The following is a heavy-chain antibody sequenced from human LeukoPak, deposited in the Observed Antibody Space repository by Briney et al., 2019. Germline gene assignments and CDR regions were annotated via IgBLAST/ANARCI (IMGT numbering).Heavy chain of an antibody. J-gene: IGHJ6*02. CDR2: ISWNSGSI. Sequence: GGSLRLSCAASGSTFSTYWMTWVRQAPGKGLEWVSAISWNSGSIGYADSVKGRFTISRDNAKNSLYLQMNSLRAEDTALYYCAKAFSSGWYFYYGMDVWGQGTTVTVSS. CDR1: GSTFSTYW. D-gene: IGHD6-19*01. V-gene: IGHV3-9*01. CDR3: AKAFSSGWYFYYGMDV.